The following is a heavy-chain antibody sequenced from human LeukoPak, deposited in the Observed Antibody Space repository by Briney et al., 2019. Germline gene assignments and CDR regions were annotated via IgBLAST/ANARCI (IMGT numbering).Heavy chain of an antibody. J-gene: IGHJ6*02. CDR2: IVVDNGYT. V-gene: IGHV1-58*02. CDR3: AAGRYCSGGRCYYGMDV. Sequence: GTSVTVSFKASGFTFTSSAMQWVRQARGQRLEWIGWIVVDNGYTNYTQKLQERVTITRDMSTSTAYMELSSLRSEDTAVYYCAAGRYCSGGRCYYGMDVWGQGTTVTVSS. CDR1: GFTFTSSA. D-gene: IGHD2-15*01.